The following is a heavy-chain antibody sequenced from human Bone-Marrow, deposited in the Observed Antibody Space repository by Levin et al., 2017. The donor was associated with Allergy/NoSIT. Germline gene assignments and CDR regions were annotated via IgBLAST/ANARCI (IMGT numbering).Heavy chain of an antibody. J-gene: IGHJ4*02. CDR1: GFTFSSYG. CDR2: IWYDGSNK. V-gene: IGHV3-33*01. CDR3: ARESGIAAAGASFDY. D-gene: IGHD6-13*01. Sequence: GGSLRLSCAASGFTFSSYGMHWVRQAPGKGLEWVAVIWYDGSNKYYADSVKGRFTISRDNSKNTLYLQMNSLRAEDTAVYYCARESGIAAAGASFDYWGQGTLVTVSS.